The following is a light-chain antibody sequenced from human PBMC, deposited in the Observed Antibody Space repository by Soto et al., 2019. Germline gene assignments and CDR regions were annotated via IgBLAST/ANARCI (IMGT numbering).Light chain of an antibody. V-gene: IGLV2-14*01. CDR2: DVS. CDR3: SSYTSSSTLV. Sequence: QSVLTQPASLPGSPGQSITISCTGTSSDVGGYNYVSWYQQHPGKAPKLMIYDVSNRPSGVSNRFSGSKSGNTASLTISGLQAEDEADYYCSSYTSSSTLVFGTGTKVTVL. J-gene: IGLJ1*01. CDR1: SSDVGGYNY.